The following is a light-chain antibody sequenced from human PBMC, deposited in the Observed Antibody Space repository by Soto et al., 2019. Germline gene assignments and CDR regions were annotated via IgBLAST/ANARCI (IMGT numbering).Light chain of an antibody. V-gene: IGLV2-14*01. CDR1: SSDVGGYNY. CDR3: NSYITNGVV. Sequence: QSALTQPASVSGSPGQSITISCTGSSSDVGGYNYVSWYQQHPGKAPKLLIYEVTYRPSGVSDRFSGSKSGNTASLTISGLQADDEADYYCNSYITNGVVFGGGTKLTVL. CDR2: EVT. J-gene: IGLJ2*01.